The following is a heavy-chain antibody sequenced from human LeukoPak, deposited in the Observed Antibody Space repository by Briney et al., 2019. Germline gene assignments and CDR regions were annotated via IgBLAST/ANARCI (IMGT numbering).Heavy chain of an antibody. V-gene: IGHV3-30*04. J-gene: IGHJ6*03. CDR3: AREIDYYGSGRGYMDV. Sequence: GGTLRLSCAASGFTFTRYTMHWVRQAPGKGLEWVAVISYDGSNKYYADSVKGRFTISRDNSKNTLYLQMNSLRAEDTAVYYCAREIDYYGSGRGYMDVWGKGTTVTISS. D-gene: IGHD3-10*01. CDR2: ISYDGSNK. CDR1: GFTFTRYT.